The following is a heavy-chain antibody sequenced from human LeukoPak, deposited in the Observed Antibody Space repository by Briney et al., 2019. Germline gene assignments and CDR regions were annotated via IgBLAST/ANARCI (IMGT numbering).Heavy chain of an antibody. V-gene: IGHV4-39*07. CDR2: IYYSGST. CDR1: GDSISTSNSY. J-gene: IGHJ5*02. D-gene: IGHD5-18*01. Sequence: PSETLSLTCTVSGDSISTSNSYWGWIRQPPGKGLAWIGSIYYSGSTYYNPSLKSRVTISVDTSRNQFSLKLSSVTAADTGVYYCARDAYSYGQFEDWFDPWGQGIMVTVSS. CDR3: ARDAYSYGQFEDWFDP.